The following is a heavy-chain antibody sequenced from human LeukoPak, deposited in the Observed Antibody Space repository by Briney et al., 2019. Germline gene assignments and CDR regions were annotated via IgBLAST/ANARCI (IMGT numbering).Heavy chain of an antibody. Sequence: GGSLRLSCAPSGFTFSDYYMTWIRQAPGKGLEWVSYISRGGNTIYYADSVKGRFTISRDNAKNSLYLQMNSLTAEDTAVYYCAREDSSSSYGVAFWGQGTLVTVSS. CDR2: ISRGGNTI. J-gene: IGHJ4*02. CDR3: AREDSSSSYGVAF. V-gene: IGHV3-11*01. CDR1: GFTFSDYY. D-gene: IGHD6-13*01.